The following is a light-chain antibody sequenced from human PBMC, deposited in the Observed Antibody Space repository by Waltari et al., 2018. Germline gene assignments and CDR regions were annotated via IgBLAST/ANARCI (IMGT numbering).Light chain of an antibody. J-gene: IGKJ1*01. CDR2: KVS. CDR3: MQGTHWPWT. Sequence: DVVMTQSPLSLPVTLGQPASISCRSSQSLVHSDGNTSLNWFQQRPGQSPRRLIYKVSNRDSGVPDRFSGSGSGTDFTLKISRVEAEDFGVYYCMQGTHWPWTFGQGTKVEIK. V-gene: IGKV2-30*02. CDR1: QSLVHSDGNTS.